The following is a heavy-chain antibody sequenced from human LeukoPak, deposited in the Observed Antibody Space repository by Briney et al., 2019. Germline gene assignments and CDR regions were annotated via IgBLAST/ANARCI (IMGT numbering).Heavy chain of an antibody. CDR3: AKGATVVVVTTIQY. CDR1: GFTFSSYA. J-gene: IGHJ1*01. V-gene: IGHV3-23*01. CDR2: ISDSGGST. D-gene: IGHD3-22*01. Sequence: PGGSLRLSCAASGFTFSSYAMSWVRQAPGKGLEWVSYISDSGGSTYYADSVKGRFTISRDNSKNTLFLQMNSLRAEDTAVYYCAKGATVVVVTTIQYWGQGTLVTVSS.